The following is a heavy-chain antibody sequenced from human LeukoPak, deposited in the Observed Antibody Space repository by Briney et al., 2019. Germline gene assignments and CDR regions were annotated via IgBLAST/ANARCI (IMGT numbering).Heavy chain of an antibody. CDR3: ARYISGSHYRGVY. J-gene: IGHJ4*02. Sequence: QPGGSLRLSCAASGFTFSSYAMHWVRQAPGKGLEWVAVISYDGSNKYYADSVKGRFTISRDNSKNSLYLQMNSLRAEDTAVYYCARYISGSHYRGVYWGQGTLVTVSS. D-gene: IGHD1-26*01. V-gene: IGHV3-30*04. CDR2: ISYDGSNK. CDR1: GFTFSSYA.